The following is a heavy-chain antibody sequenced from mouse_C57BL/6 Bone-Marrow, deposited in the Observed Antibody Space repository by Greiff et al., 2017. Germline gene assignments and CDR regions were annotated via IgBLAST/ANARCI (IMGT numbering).Heavy chain of an antibody. CDR3: ARVGVILRHYAMDY. D-gene: IGHD1-2*01. CDR2: INPNNGGT. J-gene: IGHJ4*01. CDR1: GYTFTDYY. Sequence: EVQLQQSGPELVKPGASVKISCKASGYTFTDYYMNWVKQSHGKSLEWIGDINPNNGGTSYNQKFKGKATLTVDKSSSTAYMELRSLTSEDSAVYYCARVGVILRHYAMDYWGQGTSVTVSS. V-gene: IGHV1-26*01.